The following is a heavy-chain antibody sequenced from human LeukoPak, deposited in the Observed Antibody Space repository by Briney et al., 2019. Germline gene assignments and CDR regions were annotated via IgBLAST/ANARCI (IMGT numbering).Heavy chain of an antibody. D-gene: IGHD6-19*01. Sequence: PSETLSLTCAVYGGSFSGYYWSWIRQPPGKGLEWIGEINHSGSTNYNPSLKSRVTISVDTSKNQFSLKLSSVTAADTAVYYCARGSSGWYINSPNDAFDIWGQGTMVTVSS. CDR1: GGSFSGYY. CDR2: INHSGST. J-gene: IGHJ3*02. CDR3: ARGSSGWYINSPNDAFDI. V-gene: IGHV4-34*01.